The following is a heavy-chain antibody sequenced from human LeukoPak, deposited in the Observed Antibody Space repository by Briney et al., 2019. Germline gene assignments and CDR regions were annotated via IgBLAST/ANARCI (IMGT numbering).Heavy chain of an antibody. D-gene: IGHD2-2*02. Sequence: GASVKVSCKASGYTFTSYDINWVRQATGQGLEWMGWMNPNSGNTGYAQKFQGRVTTTRNTSISTAYMELSSLRSEDTAVYYCARGWNAVVVPAAIAAFDIWGQGTMVTVSS. V-gene: IGHV1-8*01. CDR2: MNPNSGNT. J-gene: IGHJ3*02. CDR1: GYTFTSYD. CDR3: ARGWNAVVVPAAIAAFDI.